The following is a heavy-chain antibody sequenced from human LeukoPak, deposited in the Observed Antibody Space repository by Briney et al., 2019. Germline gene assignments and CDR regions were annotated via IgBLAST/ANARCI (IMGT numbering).Heavy chain of an antibody. V-gene: IGHV3-48*04. CDR3: AKESPHYDY. Sequence: GGSLRLSCAASGFTLSSYDMDWVRQAPGKGLEWVSYISSSSSTIYYADSVKGRFTISRDNAKNSLYLQMNSLRAEDTAVYYCAKESPHYDYWGQGTLVTVSS. J-gene: IGHJ4*02. CDR2: ISSSSSTI. CDR1: GFTLSSYD.